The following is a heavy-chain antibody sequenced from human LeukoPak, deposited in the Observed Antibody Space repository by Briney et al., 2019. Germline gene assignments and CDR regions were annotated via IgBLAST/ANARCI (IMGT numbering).Heavy chain of an antibody. Sequence: GGSLRLSCAASGFTFSSYAMHWVRQAPGKGLEYVSAISSNGGSTYYANSVKGRFTISRDNSKNTLYLQMNSLRAEDTAVYYCARGRTNYYDSSGYPPYYFDYWGQGTLVTVSS. CDR2: ISSNGGST. V-gene: IGHV3-64*01. D-gene: IGHD3-22*01. J-gene: IGHJ4*02. CDR3: ARGRTNYYDSSGYPPYYFDY. CDR1: GFTFSSYA.